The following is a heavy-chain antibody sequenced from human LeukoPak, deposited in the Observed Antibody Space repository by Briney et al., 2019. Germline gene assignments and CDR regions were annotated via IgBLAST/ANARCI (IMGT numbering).Heavy chain of an antibody. CDR2: ISGSGGST. CDR3: AKVGEGAAEDYYFDY. V-gene: IGHV3-23*01. CDR1: GFPFSSTA. D-gene: IGHD6-13*01. Sequence: GGSRLLSCAASGFPFSSTARSWGRTAPGKGLEWVSTISGSGGSTYYADSVKGRFTISRNNSKNMMYRQMNSLRAEDRAVYYCAKVGEGAAEDYYFDYWGQGTLVTVSS. J-gene: IGHJ4*02.